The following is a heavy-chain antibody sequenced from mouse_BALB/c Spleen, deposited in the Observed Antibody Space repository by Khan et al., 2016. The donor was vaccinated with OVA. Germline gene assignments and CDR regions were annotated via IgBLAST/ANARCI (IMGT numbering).Heavy chain of an antibody. CDR2: ISSDGDYI. CDR3: ARSPYGNFAY. V-gene: IGHV5-9-3*01. D-gene: IGHD2-1*01. CDR1: GFTFSTYA. Sequence: EVQLVESGGGLVKPGGSLKLSCAASGFTFSTYAMSWVRQTPEKRLGWVATISSDGDYIYFPDNVTGRFTISRANAKNTLCLQMTSLRSEDTAMYYCARSPYGNFAYWGQGTLVTVSA. J-gene: IGHJ3*01.